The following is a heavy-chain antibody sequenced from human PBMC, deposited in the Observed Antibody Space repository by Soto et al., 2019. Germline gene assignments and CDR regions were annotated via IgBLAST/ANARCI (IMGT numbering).Heavy chain of an antibody. Sequence: EVQLLESGGGLVQPGGSLRLACAASGFTFSRYGMSWVRQAPGKGLEWVSSISDSGGSRYYADSVKGRFTISRDNSKNTLYLQMNSVRAEDTAAYYCAKRVEYSSSTHYFDYWGQGTLVTVSS. J-gene: IGHJ4*02. D-gene: IGHD6-6*01. V-gene: IGHV3-23*01. CDR2: ISDSGGSR. CDR1: GFTFSRYG. CDR3: AKRVEYSSSTHYFDY.